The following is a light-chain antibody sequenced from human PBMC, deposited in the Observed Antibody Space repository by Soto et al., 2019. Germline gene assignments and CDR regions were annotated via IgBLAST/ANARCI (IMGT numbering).Light chain of an antibody. CDR1: QSVSSN. J-gene: IGKJ4*01. Sequence: EIVMTQSPATLSVSPGERATLSCRASQSVSSNLAWYQQKPGQAPRLLIYGASTRATGIPARFSGSGSGTEFTLTISSLQSEYFAVYYCQQYNNWPPLTFGGLTKV. CDR2: GAS. V-gene: IGKV3-15*01. CDR3: QQYNNWPPLT.